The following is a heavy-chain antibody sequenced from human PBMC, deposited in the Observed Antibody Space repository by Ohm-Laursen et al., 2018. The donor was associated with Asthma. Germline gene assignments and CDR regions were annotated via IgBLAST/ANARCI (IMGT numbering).Heavy chain of an antibody. CDR3: ARETATGSQNIHYYDLDV. J-gene: IGHJ6*02. V-gene: IGHV3-21*04. CDR2: ISTASTFI. D-gene: IGHD2-15*01. Sequence: SLRLSCAASGYSFSLYSIHWIRQAPGKELEWVASISTASTFIYYADSEKGRFTISRDNSKRMLYLQMNSLRAEDTAVYYCARETATGSQNIHYYDLDVWGQGTTVIVSS. CDR1: GYSFSLYS.